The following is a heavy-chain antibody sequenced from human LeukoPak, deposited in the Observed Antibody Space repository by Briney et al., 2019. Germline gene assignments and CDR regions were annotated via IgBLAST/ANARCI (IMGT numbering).Heavy chain of an antibody. J-gene: IGHJ5*02. Sequence: SETLSLTCTVSGGSISSSSYYWGWIRQPPGKGLEWIGYIYYSGSTNYNPSLKSRVTISVDTSKNQFSLKLSSVTAADTAVYYCARESVKSLGLFDPWGQGTLVTVSS. D-gene: IGHD3-16*01. V-gene: IGHV4-61*01. CDR2: IYYSGST. CDR3: ARESVKSLGLFDP. CDR1: GGSISSSSYY.